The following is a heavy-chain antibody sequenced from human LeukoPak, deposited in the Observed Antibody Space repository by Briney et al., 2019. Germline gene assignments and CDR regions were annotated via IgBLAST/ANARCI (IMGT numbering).Heavy chain of an antibody. CDR2: INPKSGAT. CDR1: GNTFTAYH. Sequence: EASVKVSCKASGNTFTAYHLHWVRQAPGQGLEWMGWINPKSGATEYAQIFQGRVTMTRDTSIGIAYMELSRLKSDDSAVYYCARDLLPAATSWVYYYYGMDVWGQGTTVTVSS. CDR3: ARDLLPAATSWVYYYYGMDV. J-gene: IGHJ6*02. V-gene: IGHV1-2*02. D-gene: IGHD2-2*01.